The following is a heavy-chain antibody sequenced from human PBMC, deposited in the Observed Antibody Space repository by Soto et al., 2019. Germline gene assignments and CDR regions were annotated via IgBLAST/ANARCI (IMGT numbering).Heavy chain of an antibody. CDR2: TYHTGST. Sequence: QVQLQESGPGLVKPSQTLSLTCTVSGGSISVGVYYWYWIRQLPGTGTEWIGYTYHTGSTYYNPSLESRVTISVDPSTHQFSLRLSSVTAADTAVYYCARIGNPDASLYFDYWGQGTLVTVSS. V-gene: IGHV4-31*03. J-gene: IGHJ4*02. D-gene: IGHD2-2*01. CDR1: GGSISVGVYY. CDR3: ARIGNPDASLYFDY.